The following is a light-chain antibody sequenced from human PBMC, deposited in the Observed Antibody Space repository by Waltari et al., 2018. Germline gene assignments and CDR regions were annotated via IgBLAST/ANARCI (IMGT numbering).Light chain of an antibody. CDR1: SSNIGSNY. Sequence: QSVLTQPPSASGTPGQRVTISCSGSSSNIGSNYVNWYQQVPGTAPKLLIYRNNQRPSGVPDRFSGSKSGTSASLAISGLRSEDEADYYCGTWDGSLSAWVFGGGTKLTVL. CDR3: GTWDGSLSAWV. J-gene: IGLJ3*02. V-gene: IGLV1-47*01. CDR2: RNN.